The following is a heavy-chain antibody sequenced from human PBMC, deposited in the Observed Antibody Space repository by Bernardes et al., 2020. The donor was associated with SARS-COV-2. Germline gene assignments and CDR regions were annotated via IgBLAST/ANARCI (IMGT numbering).Heavy chain of an antibody. D-gene: IGHD2-15*01. CDR3: ARRMGLSGQYYYYYYMDV. V-gene: IGHV3-48*04. CDR1: GFTFSSYS. CDR2: ISSSSSTI. J-gene: IGHJ6*03. Sequence: GGSLRLSCAASGFTFSSYSMNWVRQAPGKGLEWVSYISSSSSTIYYADSVKGRFTISRDNAKNSLYLQMNSLRAEDTAVYYCARRMGLSGQYYYYYYMDVWGKGTTVTVSS.